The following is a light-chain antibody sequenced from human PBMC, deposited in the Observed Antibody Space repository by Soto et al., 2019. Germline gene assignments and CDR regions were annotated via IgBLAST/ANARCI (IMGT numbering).Light chain of an antibody. V-gene: IGKV3-15*01. CDR2: AAS. Sequence: EIVMTQSPATLSVSLGERATLSCRASQSVSGNLAWYQQKPCQAPSLLIYAASTEATGIPARFSGSGSGTEVTLTISSLQSEDFAVYYCQQYNNWPPYTFGQGTKLEIK. CDR1: QSVSGN. J-gene: IGKJ2*01. CDR3: QQYNNWPPYT.